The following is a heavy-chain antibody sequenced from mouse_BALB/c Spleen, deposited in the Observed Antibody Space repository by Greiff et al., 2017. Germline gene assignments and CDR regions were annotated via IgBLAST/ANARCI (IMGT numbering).Heavy chain of an antibody. CDR2: ISSGSSTI. CDR1: GFTFSSFG. J-gene: IGHJ4*01. CDR3: ASYYYGNSFYAMDY. Sequence: EVQRVESGGGLVQPGGSRKLSCAASGFTFSSFGMHWVRQAPEKGLEWVAYISSGSSTIYYADTVKGRFTISRDNPKNTLFLQMTSLRSEDTAMYYCASYYYGNSFYAMDYWGQGTSVTVSS. V-gene: IGHV5-17*02. D-gene: IGHD1-1*01.